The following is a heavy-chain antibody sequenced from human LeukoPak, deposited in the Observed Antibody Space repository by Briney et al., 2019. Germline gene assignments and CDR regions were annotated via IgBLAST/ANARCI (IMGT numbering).Heavy chain of an antibody. CDR2: INPNSGGT. J-gene: IGHJ6*02. D-gene: IGHD3-9*01. CDR1: GYTFTGYY. Sequence: ASVKVSCKASGYTFTGYYMHWVRQAPGQGLEWMGWINPNSGGTNYAQKFQGRVTMTRDTSISTAYMELSRLRSDDPAVYYCARERTYYDILTGYYKRYGMDVWGQGTTVTVSS. V-gene: IGHV1-2*02. CDR3: ARERTYYDILTGYYKRYGMDV.